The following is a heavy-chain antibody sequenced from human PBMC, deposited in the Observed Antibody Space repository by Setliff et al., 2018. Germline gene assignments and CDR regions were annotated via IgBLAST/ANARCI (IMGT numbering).Heavy chain of an antibody. CDR3: VREYDGNYDDAFDI. CDR2: IHYSGST. D-gene: IGHD4-4*01. Sequence: PSETLSLTCTVSGYSISSGYIWGWIRQPPGKGPEWIGYIHYSGSTRNNPSLKSRVTMSVDTSKNQFSLKLSSVTAADTAMYYCVREYDGNYDDAFDIWGQGTMVTVSS. CDR1: GYSISSGYI. V-gene: IGHV4-38-2*02. J-gene: IGHJ3*02.